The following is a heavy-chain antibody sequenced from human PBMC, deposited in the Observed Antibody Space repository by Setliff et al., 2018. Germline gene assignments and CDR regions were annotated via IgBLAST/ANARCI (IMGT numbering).Heavy chain of an antibody. V-gene: IGHV1-18*01. CDR3: ARDDDDFYSGYPYMDV. J-gene: IGHJ6*03. CDR1: GYTFTSYG. D-gene: IGHD3-3*01. CDR2: INRGSGDT. Sequence: ASVKVSCKASGYTFTSYGISWVRQAPGQGLEWMGWINRGSGDTKYSRKFQGRVTITRDTSASTAYMELSRLTYEDTAVYYCARDDDDFYSGYPYMDVWGKGTTVTVSS.